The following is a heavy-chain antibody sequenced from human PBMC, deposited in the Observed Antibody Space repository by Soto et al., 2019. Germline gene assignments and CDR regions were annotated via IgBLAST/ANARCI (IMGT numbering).Heavy chain of an antibody. J-gene: IGHJ4*02. CDR2: ISAYNGNT. CDR1: GYTFTNYG. CDR3: ALVARVYSYDELDY. D-gene: IGHD5-18*01. V-gene: IGHV1-18*01. Sequence: QVQLVQSGAEVKKPGASVKVSCKASGYTFTNYGISWVRQAPGQGLEWMGCISAYNGNTNYTKKLQGRVTMTTDTAKSTAYMVLRSLRSEDKAVYYCALVARVYSYDELDYWGQGTLVTVSS.